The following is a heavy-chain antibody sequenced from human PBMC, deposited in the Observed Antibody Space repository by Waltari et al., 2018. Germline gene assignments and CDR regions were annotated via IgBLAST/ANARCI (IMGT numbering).Heavy chain of an antibody. CDR2: VYHFGSA. V-gene: IGHV4-38-2*01. CDR3: ARHESAHYGGFDS. Sequence: QVQLQESGPGLVKPSETLSLTCAVSGDSITSASYWGWIRQPPCTGLEWIGYVYHFGSASYNPSLKSRVTRSVDTAKRQFSLNLSSVTAADTAVYYCARHESAHYGGFDSWGRGTLVTVSA. J-gene: IGHJ4*02. D-gene: IGHD4-17*01. CDR1: GDSITSASY.